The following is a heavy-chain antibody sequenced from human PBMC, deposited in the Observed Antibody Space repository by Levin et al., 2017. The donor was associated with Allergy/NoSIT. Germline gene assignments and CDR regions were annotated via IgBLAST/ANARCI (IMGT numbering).Heavy chain of an antibody. D-gene: IGHD2-2*02. J-gene: IGHJ4*02. CDR3: AKVGDCSGTNCYIWGVFDY. CDR1: GFIFSRYG. Sequence: HTGGSLRLSCAASGFIFSRYGMNWVRQAPGKGLEWVAVISHDGNNKYYADSVKGRSAISRDNSKNTVYLQINSLRAEDTAVYYCAKVGDCSGTNCYIWGVFDYWGQGTLVTVSS. V-gene: IGHV3-30*18. CDR2: ISHDGNNK.